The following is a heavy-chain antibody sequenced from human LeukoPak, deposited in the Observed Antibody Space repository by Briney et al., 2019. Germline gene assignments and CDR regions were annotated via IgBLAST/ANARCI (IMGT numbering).Heavy chain of an antibody. J-gene: IGHJ4*02. D-gene: IGHD2-2*02. V-gene: IGHV1-69*04. CDR1: GGTFSSYT. Sequence: SVKVSCKASGGTFSSYTISWVRQAPGQGLEWMGRIIPILGIANYAQKFQGRVTITADKSTSTAYMELSSLRSEDTAVYYCARDAPLYCSSASCYTFDYWGQGTLVTVSS. CDR2: IIPILGIA. CDR3: ARDAPLYCSSASCYTFDY.